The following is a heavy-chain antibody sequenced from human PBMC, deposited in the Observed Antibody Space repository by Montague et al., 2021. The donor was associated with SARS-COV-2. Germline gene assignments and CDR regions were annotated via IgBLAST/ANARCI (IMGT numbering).Heavy chain of an antibody. CDR2: IGST. D-gene: IGHD4-23*01. CDR3: AMLYGGGGGRGY. Sequence: SETLSLTCAVSGDSINSEHWWSWVRQSPGKGLEWIGQIGSTNYNPSLESRISTSVDTSKSQFSLNLASVTAADSATYYCAMLYGGGGGRGYWGQGTLVTVS. V-gene: IGHV4-4*02. CDR1: GDSINSEH. J-gene: IGHJ4*02.